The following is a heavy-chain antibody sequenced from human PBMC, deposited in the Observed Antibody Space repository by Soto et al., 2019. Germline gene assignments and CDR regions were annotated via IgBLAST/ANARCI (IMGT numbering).Heavy chain of an antibody. J-gene: IGHJ4*02. CDR1: GGSISSSNW. Sequence: SETLSLTCAVSGGSISSSNWWSWVRQPPGKGLEWIGEIYHSGSTNYNPSLTSRVTISVDKSKNRFSLKLSSVTAADTAVYYCARSIAVAGTLYYFDYWGQGTLVTVSS. CDR3: ARSIAVAGTLYYFDY. V-gene: IGHV4-4*02. CDR2: IYHSGST. D-gene: IGHD6-19*01.